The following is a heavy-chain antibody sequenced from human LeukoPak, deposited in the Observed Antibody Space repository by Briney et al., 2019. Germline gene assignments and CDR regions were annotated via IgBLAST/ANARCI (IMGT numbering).Heavy chain of an antibody. V-gene: IGHV4-39*07. J-gene: IGHJ6*02. CDR1: GGSISSSSYY. CDR3: ARDTPMVTATYYYGMDV. Sequence: PSETLSLTCTVSGGSISSSSYYWGWIRQPPGKGLEWIGSIYYSGSTYYNPSLKSRATISVDTSKNQFSLKLSSVTAADTAVYYCARDTPMVTATYYYGMDVWGQGTTVTVSS. D-gene: IGHD2-21*02. CDR2: IYYSGST.